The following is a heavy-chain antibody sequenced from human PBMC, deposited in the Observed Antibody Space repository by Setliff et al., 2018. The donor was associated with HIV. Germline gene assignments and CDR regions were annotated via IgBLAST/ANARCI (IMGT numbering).Heavy chain of an antibody. J-gene: IGHJ4*02. CDR3: ARGRGSSSSWPIDY. CDR1: GGSFSGYY. Sequence: SETLSLTCAGFGGSFSGYYWTWIRQPPGKGLEWIGEINHSGSTDYNPSLKSRVTISVDTSKRQFSLKLSSVTAADTAVYYCARGRGSSSSWPIDYWGQGTLVTVS. V-gene: IGHV4-34*01. CDR2: INHSGST. D-gene: IGHD6-13*01.